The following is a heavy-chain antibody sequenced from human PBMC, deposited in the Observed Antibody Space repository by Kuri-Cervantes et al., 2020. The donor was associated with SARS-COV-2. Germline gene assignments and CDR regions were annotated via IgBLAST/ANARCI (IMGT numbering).Heavy chain of an antibody. D-gene: IGHD2-2*01. Sequence: SVKVSCKASGGTFSSYAISWMRQAPGQGLEWMGGIIPIFGTANYAQEFQGRVTITADESTSTAYMELSSLRSEDTAVYYCASDLGYCSSTSCYVFDYWGQGTLVTVSS. CDR1: GGTFSSYA. CDR3: ASDLGYCSSTSCYVFDY. CDR2: IIPIFGTA. V-gene: IGHV1-69*13. J-gene: IGHJ4*02.